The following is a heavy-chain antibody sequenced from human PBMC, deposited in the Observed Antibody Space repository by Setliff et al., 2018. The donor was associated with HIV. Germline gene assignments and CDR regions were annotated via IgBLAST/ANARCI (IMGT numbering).Heavy chain of an antibody. CDR1: SDSISSSY. D-gene: IGHD3-10*01. CDR3: ARVKSIKTTLVRLWPRFDL. J-gene: IGHJ5*02. V-gene: IGHV4-59*12. CDR2: VHHSGST. Sequence: SETLSLTCTVSSDSISSSYWTWIRQPPGQGLEWIGYVHHSGSTKYNASLRSRVTMSVDTSKNQFSLKVRSLTAADTGLYYCARVKSIKTTLVRLWPRFDLWGQGTQVTVSS.